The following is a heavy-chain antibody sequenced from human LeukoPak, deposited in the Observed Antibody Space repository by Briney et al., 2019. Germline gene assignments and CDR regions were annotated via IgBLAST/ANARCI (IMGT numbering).Heavy chain of an antibody. CDR2: IYYSGST. Sequence: SETLSLPSTASGGSITSSIYSWAWFRKPPGKGLEWIGSIYYSGSTNHNPSLRSRVTISVDTSKNQFSLKLSSVTAADTAVYYCARGKYQLDYWGQGTLVTVSS. CDR3: ARGKYQLDY. D-gene: IGHD2-2*01. V-gene: IGHV4-39*07. CDR1: GGSITSSIYS. J-gene: IGHJ4*02.